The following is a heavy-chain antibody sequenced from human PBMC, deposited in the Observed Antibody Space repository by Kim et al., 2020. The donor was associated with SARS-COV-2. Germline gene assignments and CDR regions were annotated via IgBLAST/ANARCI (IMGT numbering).Heavy chain of an antibody. CDR1: GFTFSSYS. CDR3: ARSRDYGSVDYYYYVMDV. Sequence: GGSLRLSCAASGFTFSSYSMNWVRQAPGKGLEWVSSISGSSNYIYYADSVKGRFTISRDNAKNSLYLQMNSLRAEDTAVYYCARSRDYGSVDYYYYVMDVWGQGTTVTVSS. J-gene: IGHJ6*02. CDR2: ISGSSNYI. V-gene: IGHV3-21*01. D-gene: IGHD3-10*01.